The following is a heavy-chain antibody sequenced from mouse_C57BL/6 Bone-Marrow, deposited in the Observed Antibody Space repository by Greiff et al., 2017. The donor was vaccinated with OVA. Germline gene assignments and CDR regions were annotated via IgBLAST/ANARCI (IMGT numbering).Heavy chain of an antibody. CDR3: AREVVPYYFDY. D-gene: IGHD1-1*02. CDR2: IDPSDSYT. CDR1: GYTFTSYW. V-gene: IGHV1-50*01. Sequence: QVQLKQPGAELVKPGASVKLSCKASGYTFTSYWMQWVKQRPGQGLEWIGEIDPSDSYTNYNQKFKGKATLTVDTSSSTAYMQLSSLTSEDSAVYYCAREVVPYYFDYWGQGTTLTVSS. J-gene: IGHJ2*01.